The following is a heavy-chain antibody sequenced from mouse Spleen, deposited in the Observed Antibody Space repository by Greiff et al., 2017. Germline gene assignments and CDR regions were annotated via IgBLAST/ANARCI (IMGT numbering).Heavy chain of an antibody. CDR3: VRHATIISTTPGWFAY. CDR2: ISSGGSYT. V-gene: IGHV5-9-3*01. Sequence: EVKLVESGGGLVKPGGSLKLSCAASGFTFSSYAMSWVRQTPEKRLEWVATISSGGSYTYYPDSVKGRFTISRDNATNTPYLQLSSLRSEDTAMYYSVRHATIISTTPGWFAYWGQGTLGTVSA. CDR1: GFTFSSYA. J-gene: IGHJ3*01. D-gene: IGHD2-4*01.